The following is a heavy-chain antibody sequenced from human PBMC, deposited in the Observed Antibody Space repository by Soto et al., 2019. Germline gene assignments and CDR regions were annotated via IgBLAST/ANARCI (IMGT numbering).Heavy chain of an antibody. Sequence: ASVKVSCKASGYTFTSYGISWVRQAPGQGLEWMGWISAYNGNTNYAQKLQGRVTMTTDTSTSTAYMELRSLRSDDTAVYYCARDRYGDSLYYYYYYGMDVWGQGTTVTVYS. J-gene: IGHJ6*02. D-gene: IGHD4-17*01. CDR3: ARDRYGDSLYYYYYYGMDV. CDR1: GYTFTSYG. CDR2: ISAYNGNT. V-gene: IGHV1-18*01.